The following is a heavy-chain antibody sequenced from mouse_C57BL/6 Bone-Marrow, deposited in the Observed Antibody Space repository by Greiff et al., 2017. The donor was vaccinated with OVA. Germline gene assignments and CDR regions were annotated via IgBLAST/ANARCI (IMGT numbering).Heavy chain of an antibody. Sequence: QVQLKQSGPELVKPGASVKISCKASGYAFSSSWMNWVKQRPGKGLEWIGRIYPGDGDTNYNGKFKGKATLTADKSSSTAYMQLSSLTSEDSAVYFCARRVSYYFDYWGQGTTLTVSS. V-gene: IGHV1-82*01. CDR1: GYAFSSSW. D-gene: IGHD6-2*01. CDR3: ARRVSYYFDY. J-gene: IGHJ2*01. CDR2: IYPGDGDT.